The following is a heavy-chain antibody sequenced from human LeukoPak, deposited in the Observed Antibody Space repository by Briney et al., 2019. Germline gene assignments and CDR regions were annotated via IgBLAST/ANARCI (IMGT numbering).Heavy chain of an antibody. CDR1: GYTFTSYG. D-gene: IGHD6-13*01. V-gene: IGHV1-18*01. CDR2: ISAYNGNT. J-gene: IGHJ6*02. CDR3: ARSRSSWYSDYYYGMDV. Sequence: ASVKVSCKASGYTFTSYGISWVRQAPGQGLKWMGWISAYNGNTNYAQKLQGRVTMTTDTSTSTAYMELRSLRSDDTAVYYCARSRSSWYSDYYYGMDVWGQGTTVTVSS.